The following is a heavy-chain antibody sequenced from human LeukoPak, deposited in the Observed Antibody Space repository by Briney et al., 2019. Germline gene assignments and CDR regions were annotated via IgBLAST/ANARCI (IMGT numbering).Heavy chain of an antibody. CDR1: RYTFTGYY. Sequence: ASVKVSCKASRYTFTGYYMHWVRQAPGQGLEWMGWINPNSGGTNYAQKFQGRVTMTRDTSISTAYMELSRLRSDDTAVYYCARRAHGPGTLEPWGQGTLVTVSS. J-gene: IGHJ5*02. V-gene: IGHV1-2*02. D-gene: IGHD1-1*01. CDR3: ARRAHGPGTLEP. CDR2: INPNSGGT.